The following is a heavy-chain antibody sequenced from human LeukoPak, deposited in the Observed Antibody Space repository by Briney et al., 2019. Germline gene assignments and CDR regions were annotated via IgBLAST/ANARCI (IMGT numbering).Heavy chain of an antibody. D-gene: IGHD4-17*01. V-gene: IGHV3-21*01. Sequence: GGSLRPSCAASGFTFSSYSMNWVRQAPGKGLEWVSSISSSSSYIYYADSVKGRFTISRDNAKNSLYLQMNSLRAEDTAVYYCARLGATVTTDDYWGQGTLVTVSS. CDR3: ARLGATVTTDDY. CDR2: ISSSSSYI. CDR1: GFTFSSYS. J-gene: IGHJ4*02.